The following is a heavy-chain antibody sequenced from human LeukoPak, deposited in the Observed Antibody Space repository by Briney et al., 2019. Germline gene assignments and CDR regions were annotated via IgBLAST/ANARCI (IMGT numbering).Heavy chain of an antibody. D-gene: IGHD5-18*01. CDR3: ARRGKDTAMGKYIDY. J-gene: IGHJ4*02. V-gene: IGHV5-51*01. Sequence: GESLKISCKGSGYSFTSYWIGWVRQMPGKGLEWMGIIYPGDSDTRYSPSFQGQVTISADKSISTAYLQWSSLKASDTAMYYCARRGKDTAMGKYIDYWGQGTLVTVSS. CDR1: GYSFTSYW. CDR2: IYPGDSDT.